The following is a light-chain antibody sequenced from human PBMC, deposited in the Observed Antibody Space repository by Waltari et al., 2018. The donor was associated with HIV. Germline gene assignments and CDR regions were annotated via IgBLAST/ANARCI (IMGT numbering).Light chain of an antibody. CDR3: QVWDESSEHVV. Sequence: SSVLTQAPSVSVAPGQAASITCGGNNIGIKTVHWYQQKPGQAPVLVVYDDTDRPSGIPERFSGSNSGNTATLTISRVEAGDEADYYCQVWDESSEHVVFGGGTKVTVL. CDR2: DDT. CDR1: NIGIKT. V-gene: IGLV3-21*02. J-gene: IGLJ2*01.